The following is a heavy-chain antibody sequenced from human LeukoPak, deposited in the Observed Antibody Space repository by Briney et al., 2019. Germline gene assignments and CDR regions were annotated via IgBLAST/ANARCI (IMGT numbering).Heavy chain of an antibody. V-gene: IGHV4-59*01. Sequence: SVTLSLTCTVSGGSISSYYWSWIRQPPGKGLEWIGYIYYSGSTNYNPSLKSRVTISVDTSKNQFSLKLSSVTAADTAVYYCAREGTRYSGPNYYYYYGMDVWGQGTTVTVSS. D-gene: IGHD5-12*01. CDR3: AREGTRYSGPNYYYYYGMDV. CDR1: GGSISSYY. J-gene: IGHJ6*02. CDR2: IYYSGST.